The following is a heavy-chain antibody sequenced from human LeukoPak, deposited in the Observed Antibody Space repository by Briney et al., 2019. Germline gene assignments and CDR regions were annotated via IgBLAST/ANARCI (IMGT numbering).Heavy chain of an antibody. D-gene: IGHD6-19*01. CDR2: IYYSGST. CDR1: GGSVSSGSYY. CDR3: ARAVSSGWYPYYFDY. V-gene: IGHV4-61*01. J-gene: IGHJ4*02. Sequence: SETLSLTCTVSGGSVSSGSYYWSWIRQPPGKGLEWIGYIYYSGSTNYNPPLKSRVTISVDTSKNQFSLKLSSVTAADTAVYYCARAVSSGWYPYYFDYWGQGTLVTVSS.